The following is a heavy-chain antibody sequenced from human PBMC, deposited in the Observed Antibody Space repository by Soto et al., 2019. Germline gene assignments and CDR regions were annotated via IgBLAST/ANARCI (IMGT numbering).Heavy chain of an antibody. Sequence: PGGSLRLSCAASGFTFSSYWMSWVRQAPGKGLEWVANIKQDGSEKYYVDSVKGRFTISRDNAKNSLYLQMNSLRAEDTAVYYCAREGAKSWACSGGSCYGLVWPLYFQHWGQGTLVTVSS. CDR3: AREGAKSWACSGGSCYGLVWPLYFQH. D-gene: IGHD2-15*01. CDR1: GFTFSSYW. CDR2: IKQDGSEK. V-gene: IGHV3-7*01. J-gene: IGHJ1*01.